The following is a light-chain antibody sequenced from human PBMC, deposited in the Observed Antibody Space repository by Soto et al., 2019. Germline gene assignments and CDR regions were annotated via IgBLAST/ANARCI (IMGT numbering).Light chain of an antibody. V-gene: IGLV2-14*01. CDR2: EDT. CDR1: SSDVGAYDC. CDR3: CSLTTSHPYV. J-gene: IGLJ1*01. Sequence: QSALTQPPSASGSPGQSVTISCTGTSSDVGAYDCVSWYRHHPGKAPQPLIFEDTRRPSGVSNRYSGSKSGNSASLTISGPQADDEADYYCCSLTTSHPYVFGSGTKVTVL.